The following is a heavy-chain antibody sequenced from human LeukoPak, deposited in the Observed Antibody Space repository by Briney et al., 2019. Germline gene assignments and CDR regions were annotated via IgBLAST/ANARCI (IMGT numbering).Heavy chain of an antibody. CDR2: IIPIFGTA. CDR1: GGTFSSYA. Sequence: SVKVSCKASGGTFSSYAISWVRQAPGQGLEWMGGIIPIFGTANYAQKFQGRVTITADESTSTAYMELSSLRSEDTAVYYCARDLRRYFDWSPDLRWFDPWGQGTLVTVSS. V-gene: IGHV1-69*13. J-gene: IGHJ5*02. CDR3: ARDLRRYFDWSPDLRWFDP. D-gene: IGHD3-9*01.